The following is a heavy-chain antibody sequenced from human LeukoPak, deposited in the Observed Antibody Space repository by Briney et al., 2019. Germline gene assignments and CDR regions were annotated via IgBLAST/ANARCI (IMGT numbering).Heavy chain of an antibody. Sequence: PSETLSLTCTVSGGSISSYYWSWIRQPPGKGLEWIGYIYYSGSTNYNPSLKSRVTISVDTSKNQFSLKLSSVTAADTAVYYCARDQEGAAAGMSSWFDPWGQGTLVTVSS. J-gene: IGHJ5*02. CDR2: IYYSGST. V-gene: IGHV4-59*01. CDR1: GGSISSYY. CDR3: ARDQEGAAAGMSSWFDP. D-gene: IGHD6-13*01.